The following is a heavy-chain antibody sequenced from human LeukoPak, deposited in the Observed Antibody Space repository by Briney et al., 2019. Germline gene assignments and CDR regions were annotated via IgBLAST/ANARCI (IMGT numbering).Heavy chain of an antibody. D-gene: IGHD6-19*01. CDR2: ISSSGNYI. Sequence: GGSLRLSCAASGFTFSSFGINWVRQAPGKGLEWVSSISSSGNYIYYADSVKGRFTISRDNAKNSLYLQMNSLRAEDTAVYYCATIEAVRFHYWGQGTLVTVSS. CDR3: ATIEAVRFHY. CDR1: GFTFSSFG. V-gene: IGHV3-21*01. J-gene: IGHJ4*02.